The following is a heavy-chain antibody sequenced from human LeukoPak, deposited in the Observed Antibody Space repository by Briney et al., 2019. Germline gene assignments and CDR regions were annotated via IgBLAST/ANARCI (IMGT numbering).Heavy chain of an antibody. V-gene: IGHV3-21*01. CDR2: ISSSSSYI. D-gene: IGHD3-10*01. Sequence: GGSLRLSCAASGLTFSSDSMNWVRQAPGKGLEWASSISSSSSYIYYADSVKGRFTISRDNAKNSLYLQMNGLRAEDTAVYYCARDRRLYYYGSGIKTMWGQGTLVTVSS. J-gene: IGHJ4*02. CDR3: ARDRRLYYYGSGIKTM. CDR1: GLTFSSDS.